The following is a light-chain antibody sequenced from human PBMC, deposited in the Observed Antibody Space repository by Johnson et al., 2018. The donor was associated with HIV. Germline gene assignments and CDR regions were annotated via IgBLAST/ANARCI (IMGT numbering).Light chain of an antibody. CDR1: SSNIGNNY. CDR3: GTWDSSLSVGV. J-gene: IGLJ1*01. CDR2: GND. Sequence: QSVLTQPPSVSAAPGQKVTISCSGSSSNIGNNYVSWYQQLPGTAPKLLIYGNDKRPPGIPDRFSGSKSGTSATLGIPTLQTGDEANYYCGTWDSSLSVGVFGTGTKVTVL. V-gene: IGLV1-51*02.